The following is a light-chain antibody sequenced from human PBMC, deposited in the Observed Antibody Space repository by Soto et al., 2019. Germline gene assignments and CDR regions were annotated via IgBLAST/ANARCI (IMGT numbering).Light chain of an antibody. CDR2: GAS. CDR3: QEYNDWRPIT. V-gene: IGKV3-15*01. Sequence: IVMTQSPATLSVSPGVRATLSCRASQSISTKLAWYQQKRGQAPRLLIYGASTRAPGIPVRFSGSGSGTEFTLTITSLQSEDFAVYYCQEYNDWRPITFGGGTKVEIK. J-gene: IGKJ4*01. CDR1: QSISTK.